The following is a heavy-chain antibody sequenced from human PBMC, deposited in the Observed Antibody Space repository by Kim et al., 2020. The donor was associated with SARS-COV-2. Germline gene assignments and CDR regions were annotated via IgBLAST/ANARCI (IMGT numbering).Heavy chain of an antibody. J-gene: IGHJ4*02. V-gene: IGHV4-39*01. Sequence: HHPSLKSRVTLSVDTSKNQFSLKLSSVTAADTAVYYCASDDYGDQRIFDYWGQGTLVTVSS. CDR3: ASDDYGDQRIFDY. D-gene: IGHD4-17*01.